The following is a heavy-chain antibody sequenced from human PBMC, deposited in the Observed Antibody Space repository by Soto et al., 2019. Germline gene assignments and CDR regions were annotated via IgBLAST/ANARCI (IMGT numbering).Heavy chain of an antibody. D-gene: IGHD2-15*01. CDR3: ATRELGYCSGGSCYVFDY. Sequence: SVKVSCKGSGGTFSSYAISWVRQAPGQGLEWMGGIIPIFGTANYAQKFQGRVTITADESTSTAYMELSGLRSEDTAVYYCATRELGYCSGGSCYVFDYWGQGTLVTVSS. J-gene: IGHJ4*02. CDR1: GGTFSSYA. CDR2: IIPIFGTA. V-gene: IGHV1-69*13.